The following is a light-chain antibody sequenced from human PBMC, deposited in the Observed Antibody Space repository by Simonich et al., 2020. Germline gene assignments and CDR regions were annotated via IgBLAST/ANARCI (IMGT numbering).Light chain of an antibody. J-gene: IGLJ2*01. Sequence: NFMLTQPHSLSESPGKTVTIPCTRSSGSIATNYVQWYHQRPGSAPPTVIYEDNQRPSGVPDRFSGSIDSSSNSASLTISGLKTEDEADYYCQSYDSSNVVFGGGTKLTVL. CDR2: EDN. CDR1: SGSIATNY. V-gene: IGLV6-57*03. CDR3: QSYDSSNVV.